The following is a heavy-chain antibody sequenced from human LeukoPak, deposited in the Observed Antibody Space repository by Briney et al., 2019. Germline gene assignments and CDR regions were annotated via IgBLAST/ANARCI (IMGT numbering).Heavy chain of an antibody. J-gene: IGHJ5*02. Sequence: ASVKVSCKPSGYTFTGYYMHCVPQAPGQGREWMGRVNPNTGGTKYAQKFQSRVTMSRDTSISTAYMELSRLRSDDAAVYYCARDLWQWDRIRCDPWGQGTLVTVSS. CDR1: GYTFTGYY. CDR3: ARDLWQWDRIRCDP. V-gene: IGHV1-2*06. D-gene: IGHD1-26*01. CDR2: VNPNTGGT.